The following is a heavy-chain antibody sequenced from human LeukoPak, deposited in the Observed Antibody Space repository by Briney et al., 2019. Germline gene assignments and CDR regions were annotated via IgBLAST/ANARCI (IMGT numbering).Heavy chain of an antibody. CDR2: INPNSGGT. CDR3: ATERPSYDCSGGSCYLNWFDP. CDR1: GYTFTGYY. Sequence: ASVKVSCKASGYTFTGYYIHWVRQAPGQGLEWMGWINPNSGGTNYAQKFQGRVTMTRDTSISTAYMELSRLRSDDTAVYYCATERPSYDCSGGSCYLNWFDPWGQGTLVTVSS. J-gene: IGHJ5*02. V-gene: IGHV1-2*02. D-gene: IGHD2-15*01.